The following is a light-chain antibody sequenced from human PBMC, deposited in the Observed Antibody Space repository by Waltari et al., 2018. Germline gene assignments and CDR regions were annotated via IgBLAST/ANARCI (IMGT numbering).Light chain of an antibody. V-gene: IGKV3-15*01. Sequence: EIVMTQSPATLSVSPGARATLSCRASHSISSHLAWYQQTPGQAPRLLIYGASTRATGIPARFSGSGSGTEFTLTINSLQSEDVAVYYCQQYNLWPPWTFGQGTKVEIK. CDR3: QQYNLWPPWT. CDR2: GAS. J-gene: IGKJ1*01. CDR1: HSISSH.